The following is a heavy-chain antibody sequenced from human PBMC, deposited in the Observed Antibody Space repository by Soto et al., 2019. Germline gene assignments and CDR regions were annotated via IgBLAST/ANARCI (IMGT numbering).Heavy chain of an antibody. D-gene: IGHD3-10*01. CDR2: IKEDGSER. Sequence: EVQLVESGGGLVQPGGSLRLSCAASGFTFSSYWMSWVRQAPGKGLKWVANIKEDGSERYYVDSVKGRFTISRDNAKNSLYLQMNSLRAEDTAVYYCARATGADKEDYWGQGTLVTVSS. CDR3: ARATGADKEDY. J-gene: IGHJ4*02. V-gene: IGHV3-7*04. CDR1: GFTFSSYW.